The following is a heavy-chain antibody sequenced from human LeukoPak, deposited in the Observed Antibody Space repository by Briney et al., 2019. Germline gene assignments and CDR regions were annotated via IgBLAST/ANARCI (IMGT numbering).Heavy chain of an antibody. J-gene: IGHJ4*02. V-gene: IGHV4-59*07. CDR2: IYYSGST. Sequence: SDTLSLTCTVSGGSISSYYWSWIRQPPGKGLEWMEYIYYSGSTNYNPFLKSRVTISVDTSKLQFSLKLGSVTASDTAVYYCAWTSHYVGNSDYWGQGTLVTVSS. CDR3: AWTSHYVGNSDY. CDR1: GGSISSYY. D-gene: IGHD4-23*01.